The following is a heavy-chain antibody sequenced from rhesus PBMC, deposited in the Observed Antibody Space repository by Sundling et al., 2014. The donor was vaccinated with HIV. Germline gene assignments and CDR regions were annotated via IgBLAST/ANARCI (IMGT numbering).Heavy chain of an antibody. D-gene: IGHD6-25*01. Sequence: QVQLVQSGGGIKQPGASVKLSCKVSGYSFTTFYMHWVRQAPGQGLEWIGLISPYTGNTGYAQNFQDRVTITTDTSTSTGYMELSSLRPEDAAVYYCSRGGGSWAFDYWGQGVLVTVSS. CDR3: SRGGGSWAFDY. V-gene: IGHV1-180*01. J-gene: IGHJ4*01. CDR1: GYSFTTFY. CDR2: ISPYTGNT.